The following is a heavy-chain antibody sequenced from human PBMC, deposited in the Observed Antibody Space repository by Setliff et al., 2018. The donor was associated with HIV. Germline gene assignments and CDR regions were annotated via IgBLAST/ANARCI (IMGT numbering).Heavy chain of an antibody. CDR1: DDSFSNYD. Sequence: SSETLSLTCVVSDDSFSNYDWTWIRQSPGKALEWIGYISSSGTTNYNPSLRSRVTISMETSNTRFSLWLRSATAADTATYFCARLGRAIDDGGSSLRLDFWGQGMLGTAPQ. CDR2: ISSSGTT. J-gene: IGHJ4*02. V-gene: IGHV4-4*09. D-gene: IGHD2-21*01. CDR3: ARLGRAIDDGGSSLRLDF.